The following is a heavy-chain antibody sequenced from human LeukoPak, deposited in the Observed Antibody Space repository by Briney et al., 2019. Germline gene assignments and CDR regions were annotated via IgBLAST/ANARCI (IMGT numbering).Heavy chain of an antibody. J-gene: IGHJ5*02. V-gene: IGHV4-4*07. Sequence: ASETLSLTCTVSGGSISSYYWSWIRQPAGKGLKSIGHISTSGSTYYNPSLKSRVTISVDTSKNQFSLKLSSVTAADTAVYYCAREMATIRGNWFDPWGQGTLVTVSS. D-gene: IGHD5-24*01. CDR3: AREMATIRGNWFDP. CDR1: GGSISSYY. CDR2: ISTSGST.